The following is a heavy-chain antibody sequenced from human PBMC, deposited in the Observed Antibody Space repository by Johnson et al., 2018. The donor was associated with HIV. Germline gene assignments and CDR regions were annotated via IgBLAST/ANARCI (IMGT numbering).Heavy chain of an antibody. CDR1: GFNFGTYD. CDR2: LGSADDT. CDR3: VRDPGWVALDI. V-gene: IGHV3-13*01. J-gene: IGHJ3*02. D-gene: IGHD1-26*01. Sequence: EVQLGESGGGLVQPGGSLRLSCSTSGFNFGTYDMHWVRQPPGDGLEWVSALGSADDTYYPGSVKGRFTISRENAKKSLYLQIHSLRAEDTAVYYCVRDPGWVALDIWGHGTMVTVSS.